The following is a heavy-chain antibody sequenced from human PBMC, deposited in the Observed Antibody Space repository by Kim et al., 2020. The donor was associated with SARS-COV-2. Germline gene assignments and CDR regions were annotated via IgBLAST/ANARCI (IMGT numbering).Heavy chain of an antibody. Sequence: LSLTCAASGFTFGDYAMHWVRQAPGKGLEWVSGISWNSGSIGYADSVKGRFTISRDNAKNSLYLQMNSLRAEDTALYYCAKDYEMALYYFDYWGQGTLVTVSS. CDR1: GFTFGDYA. CDR3: AKDYEMALYYFDY. D-gene: IGHD3-16*01. J-gene: IGHJ4*02. CDR2: ISWNSGSI. V-gene: IGHV3-9*01.